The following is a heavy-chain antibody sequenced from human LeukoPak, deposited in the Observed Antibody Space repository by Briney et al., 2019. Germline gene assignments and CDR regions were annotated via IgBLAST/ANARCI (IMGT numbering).Heavy chain of an antibody. CDR3: AKEEWLGKMNYFDH. V-gene: IGHV3-23*01. J-gene: IGHJ4*02. CDR1: GFTFSSYA. CDR2: ISGSGT. Sequence: PGGSLRLSCAASGFTFSSYAMSWVRQAPGKGLEWVSGISGSGTYYADSVKGRFTISKDTSKNTLYLQMNSLRAEDTAVYYCAKEEWLGKMNYFDHWGRGTLVTVSS. D-gene: IGHD6-19*01.